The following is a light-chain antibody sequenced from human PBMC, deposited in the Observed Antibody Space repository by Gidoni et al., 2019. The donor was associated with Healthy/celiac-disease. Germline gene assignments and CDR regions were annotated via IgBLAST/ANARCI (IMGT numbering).Light chain of an antibody. CDR3: MQALQTPPT. CDR1: QSLLHSNGYNY. Sequence: DIVMTQSPRSLPVTPGEPAAISCRSSQSLLHSNGYNYLDWYLQKPGQSPQLLIYLGSNRVSGVPDRFSGSGSGTDFTLKISRVEAEDVGVYYCMQALQTPPTFGQGTRLEIK. J-gene: IGKJ5*01. CDR2: LGS. V-gene: IGKV2-28*01.